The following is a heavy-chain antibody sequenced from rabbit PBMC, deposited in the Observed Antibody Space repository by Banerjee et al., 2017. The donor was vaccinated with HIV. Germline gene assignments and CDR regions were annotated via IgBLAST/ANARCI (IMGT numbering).Heavy chain of an antibody. CDR1: GLSFSNKYV. V-gene: IGHV1S45*01. Sequence: EGSLTLTCTASGLSFSNKYVMCWVRQAPGKGLELIACIRNSSAIGYATWAKGRFTISKTSSTTVTLQMTSLTAADTATYFCARHGSSSVWGGDLWGPGTLVTVS. J-gene: IGHJ4*01. D-gene: IGHD4-1*01. CDR2: IRNSSAI. CDR3: ARHGSSSVWGGDL.